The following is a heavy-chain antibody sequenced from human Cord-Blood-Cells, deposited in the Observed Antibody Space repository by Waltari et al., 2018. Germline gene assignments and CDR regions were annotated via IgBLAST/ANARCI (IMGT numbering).Heavy chain of an antibody. V-gene: IGHV1-69*01. Sequence: QVQLVQSGAEVKKPGSSVKVSCKASGGTFSSYAISWVRQAPGQGLEWMGGIIPIFGTANYAQKFQGRVTITADESTSTAYMELSSLGSEDTAVYYCARGGPTVTTIEDYYYGMDVWGQGTTVTGSS. CDR3: ARGGPTVTTIEDYYYGMDV. J-gene: IGHJ6*02. CDR1: GGTFSSYA. CDR2: IIPIFGTA. D-gene: IGHD4-4*01.